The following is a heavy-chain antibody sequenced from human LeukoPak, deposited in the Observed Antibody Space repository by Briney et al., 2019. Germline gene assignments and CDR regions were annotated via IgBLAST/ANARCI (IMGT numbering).Heavy chain of an antibody. D-gene: IGHD3-3*01. Sequence: PSQTLSLTCTVSGGSISSGDYYWSWIRQPPGKGLEWIGYIYYSGSTYYNPSLKSRVTISVDTSKNQFSLKLSSVTAADTAVYYCARAVVRFLEWLSYPNWFDPWGQGTLVTVSS. CDR2: IYYSGST. J-gene: IGHJ5*02. CDR3: ARAVVRFLEWLSYPNWFDP. CDR1: GGSISSGDYY. V-gene: IGHV4-30-4*08.